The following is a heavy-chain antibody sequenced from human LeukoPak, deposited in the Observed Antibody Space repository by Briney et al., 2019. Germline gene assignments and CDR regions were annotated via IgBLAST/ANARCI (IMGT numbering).Heavy chain of an antibody. CDR1: GGTFSSYA. Sequence: GASVKVSCKASGGTFSSYAISWVRQAPGQGLEWMGRIIPILGIANYAQKFQGRVTITADKSTSTAYMELSSLRSEDTAVYYCAVVVPAAIYYYYYMDVWGKGTTVTVSS. J-gene: IGHJ6*03. CDR3: AVVVPAAIYYYYYMDV. V-gene: IGHV1-69*04. CDR2: IIPILGIA. D-gene: IGHD2-2*02.